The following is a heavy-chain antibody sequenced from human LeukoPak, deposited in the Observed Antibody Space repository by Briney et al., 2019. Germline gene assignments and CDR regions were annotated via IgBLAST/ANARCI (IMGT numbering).Heavy chain of an antibody. Sequence: GGSLRLSCAASGFTVSSNYMSWVRQAPGKGLEWVSVIYSGGSTYYADSVKGRFTISRHNSKNTLYLQMNSLRAEDTAVYYCASVYSGYDSLLFDYWGQGTLVTVSS. CDR1: GFTVSSNY. D-gene: IGHD5-12*01. J-gene: IGHJ4*02. CDR3: ASVYSGYDSLLFDY. V-gene: IGHV3-53*04. CDR2: IYSGGST.